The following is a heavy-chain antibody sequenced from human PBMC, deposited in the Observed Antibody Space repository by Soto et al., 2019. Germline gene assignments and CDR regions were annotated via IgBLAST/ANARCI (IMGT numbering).Heavy chain of an antibody. J-gene: IGHJ4*02. Sequence: GGSLRLSCAASGFTFSSYWMSWVRQAPGKGLEWVANIKQDGSEKYYVDSVKGRFTISRDNAKNSLYLQMSGLRDDDTAVYYCARDTETGGSWGNFDYWGQGTLVTVSS. V-gene: IGHV3-7*01. CDR3: ARDTETGGSWGNFDY. CDR2: IKQDGSEK. CDR1: GFTFSSYW. D-gene: IGHD2-8*02.